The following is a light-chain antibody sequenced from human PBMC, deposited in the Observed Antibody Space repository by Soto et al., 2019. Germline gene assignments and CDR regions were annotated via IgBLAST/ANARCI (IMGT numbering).Light chain of an antibody. Sequence: QSVLTQPPSASGSPGQSVTISCTGTCSDVGGYNYVSWYQQHPGKAPKLMIYEVSKRPSGVPDRFSGSKSGNTASLTVSGLQAEDEADYYCSSYAGSNNFPYVFGTGTKLTVL. CDR2: EVS. CDR3: SSYAGSNNFPYV. CDR1: CSDVGGYNY. V-gene: IGLV2-8*01. J-gene: IGLJ1*01.